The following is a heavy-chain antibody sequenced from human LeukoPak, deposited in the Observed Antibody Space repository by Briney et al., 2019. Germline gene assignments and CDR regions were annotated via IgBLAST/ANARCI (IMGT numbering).Heavy chain of an antibody. J-gene: IGHJ2*01. CDR3: AKGLGKAGANNTWYFDI. Sequence: PGGSLRLSCAASGFTFSTYGILWVRQAPGKGLEWAAFINYDGTEQYYADSVKGRFTISRDNSKDTPFLQMNSLRAEDTAVYYCAKGLGKAGANNTWYFDIWGRGTLVTVSS. CDR1: GFTFSTYG. V-gene: IGHV3-30*02. CDR2: INYDGTEQ. D-gene: IGHD6-13*01.